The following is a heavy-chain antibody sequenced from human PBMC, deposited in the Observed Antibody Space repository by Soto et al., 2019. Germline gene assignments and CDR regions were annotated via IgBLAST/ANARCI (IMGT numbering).Heavy chain of an antibody. V-gene: IGHV4-59*01. CDR1: GGAISSYY. CDR3: ARESFYDSGGFHGFDY. CDR2: IYYSGST. Sequence: HCETLSLACTVSGGAISSYYWRWIRQPPGKGLEWIGYIYYSGSTNYNPSLKSRVTISVDTSKNQFSLKLSSVTAADTAVYYCARESFYDSGGFHGFDYWGQGTLVTVSS. J-gene: IGHJ4*02. D-gene: IGHD3-22*01.